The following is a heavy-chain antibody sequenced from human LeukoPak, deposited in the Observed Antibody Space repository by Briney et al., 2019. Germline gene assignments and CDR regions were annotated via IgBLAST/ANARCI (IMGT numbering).Heavy chain of an antibody. Sequence: GGSLRLSCAASGFTFSNAWMSWVRQAPGKGLEWVGRIKSKTDGGTTDYAAPVKGRFTISRDDSKNMLYLQMNSLKTEDTAVYYCTRPRSGSYYFDYWGQGTLVTVSS. D-gene: IGHD3-10*01. V-gene: IGHV3-15*01. CDR3: TRPRSGSYYFDY. CDR1: GFTFSNAW. J-gene: IGHJ4*02. CDR2: IKSKTDGGTT.